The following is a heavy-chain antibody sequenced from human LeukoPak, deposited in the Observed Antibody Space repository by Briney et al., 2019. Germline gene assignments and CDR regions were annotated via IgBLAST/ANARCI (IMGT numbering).Heavy chain of an antibody. V-gene: IGHV1-46*01. D-gene: IGHD4-23*01. CDR1: GYTFTSYY. CDR2: INPSGGST. J-gene: IGHJ4*02. CDR3: ARDGDTVVKIGSELGYFDY. Sequence: ASVKVSCKASGYTFTSYYMHWVRQAPGQGLEWMGIINPSGGSTSYAQKFQGRVTMTRDTSTSTVYMELSSLRSEDTAVYYCARDGDTVVKIGSELGYFDYWGQGTLVTVSS.